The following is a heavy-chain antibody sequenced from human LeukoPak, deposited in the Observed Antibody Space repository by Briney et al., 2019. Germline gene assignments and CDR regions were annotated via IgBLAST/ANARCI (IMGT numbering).Heavy chain of an antibody. CDR1: GFTFNKYG. D-gene: IGHD6-19*01. V-gene: IGHV1-18*01. Sequence: ASVKVSCKASGFTFNKYGITWVRQAPGQVLVWMGWISAYNGDTNYAQKFQGRVTMTTDTSTSTAYMEVRSLRSDDTAIYYCARDPSNSSGRRAFLDYWGQGTLVTVSS. CDR3: ARDPSNSSGRRAFLDY. CDR2: ISAYNGDT. J-gene: IGHJ4*02.